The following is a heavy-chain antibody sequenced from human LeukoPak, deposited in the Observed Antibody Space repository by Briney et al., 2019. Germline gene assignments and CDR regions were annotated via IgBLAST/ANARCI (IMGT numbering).Heavy chain of an antibody. V-gene: IGHV1-2*02. D-gene: IGHD3-10*01. Sequence: ASVKVSCKASGYTFSGTGWYLYWLRQAPGQGRECMGWIYPYTGATHYAQKFQGRVAMTRDTSISTAYMELSRLRPDDTAVYYCARDGPAQMVDFDYWGQGTLVTVSS. CDR3: ARDGPAQMVDFDY. J-gene: IGHJ4*02. CDR1: GYTFSGTGWY. CDR2: IYPYTGAT.